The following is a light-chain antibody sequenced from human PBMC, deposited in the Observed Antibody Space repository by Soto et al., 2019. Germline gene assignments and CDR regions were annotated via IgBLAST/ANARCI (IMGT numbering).Light chain of an antibody. V-gene: IGKV3-15*01. Sequence: EIVMTQSPATLSVSPGEGATLSCRASQYVNSNLAWYQQKPGQAPTLLIYGASTRATGVPARFSGSGSGTEFALSISSLQSEDFAVYYCQHYHNWPPLTFGGGTKIEIK. J-gene: IGKJ4*01. CDR3: QHYHNWPPLT. CDR1: QYVNSN. CDR2: GAS.